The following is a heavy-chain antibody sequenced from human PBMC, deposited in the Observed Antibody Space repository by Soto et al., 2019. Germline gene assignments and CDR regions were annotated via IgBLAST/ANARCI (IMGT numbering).Heavy chain of an antibody. Sequence: EVLLLESGGDVVQPGGSLRLSCAASGFTLGKYTMGWVGQAPGKGLEWVAESYSTGGTEYADSVKGRFTISRDNSKNTLFLQMKSLGVEDTALYYCARDREPDGIWTFDSWGQGTLVTVSS. V-gene: IGHV3-23*01. J-gene: IGHJ4*02. CDR1: GFTLGKYT. CDR3: ARDREPDGIWTFDS. D-gene: IGHD3-9*01. CDR2: SYSTGGT.